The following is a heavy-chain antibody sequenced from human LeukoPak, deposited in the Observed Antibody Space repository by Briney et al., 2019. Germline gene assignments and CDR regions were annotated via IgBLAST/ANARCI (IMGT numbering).Heavy chain of an antibody. V-gene: IGHV3-48*03. CDR1: GFTFSSYE. Sequence: GGSLRLSCAASGFTFSSYEMNWVRQAPGKGLEWVSYISSSGSTIYYAASVKGRFTISRDNAKNSLYLQMNSLRAEDTAVYYCAELGITMIGGIWGKGTTVTISS. CDR3: AELGITMIGGI. D-gene: IGHD3-10*02. CDR2: ISSSGSTI. J-gene: IGHJ6*04.